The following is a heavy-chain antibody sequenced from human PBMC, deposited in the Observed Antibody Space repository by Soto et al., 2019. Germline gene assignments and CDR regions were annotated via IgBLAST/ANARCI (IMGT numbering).Heavy chain of an antibody. CDR2: ISSSGSTI. Sequence: GGSLRLSCAASGFTFSSYEMNWVRQAPGKGLEWVSYISSSGSTIYYADSVKGRFTISRDNAKNSLYLQMNSLRAEDTAVYYCARGDGYNYNWFDPWGQGTLVTVSS. V-gene: IGHV3-48*03. J-gene: IGHJ5*02. D-gene: IGHD1-1*01. CDR1: GFTFSSYE. CDR3: ARGDGYNYNWFDP.